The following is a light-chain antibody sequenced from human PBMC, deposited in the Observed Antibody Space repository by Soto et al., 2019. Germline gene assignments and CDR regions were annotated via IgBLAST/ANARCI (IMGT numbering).Light chain of an antibody. Sequence: AIRMTQSPSSFSASTGDRVTITCRASQGISTYLAWYQQKPGKVPKLLIYAASTLQSGVPSRFSGSGSGTDFTLTISTLQSEDFATYDCQHYYSYPFAFGQGTRLEVK. CDR1: QGISTY. CDR3: QHYYSYPFA. V-gene: IGKV1-8*01. J-gene: IGKJ2*01. CDR2: AAS.